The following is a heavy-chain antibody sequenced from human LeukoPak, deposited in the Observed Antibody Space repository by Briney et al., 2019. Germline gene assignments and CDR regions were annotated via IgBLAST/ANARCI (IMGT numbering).Heavy chain of an antibody. CDR2: INHSGST. J-gene: IGHJ4*02. D-gene: IGHD6-13*01. Sequence: GSLRLSCAASGFTVSSKYMSWIRQPPGKGLEWIGEINHSGSTNYNPSLKSRVTISVDTSKNQFSLKLSSVTAADTAVYYCARVSIAAAAADYWGQGTLVTVSS. V-gene: IGHV4-34*01. CDR1: GFTVSSKY. CDR3: ARVSIAAAAADY.